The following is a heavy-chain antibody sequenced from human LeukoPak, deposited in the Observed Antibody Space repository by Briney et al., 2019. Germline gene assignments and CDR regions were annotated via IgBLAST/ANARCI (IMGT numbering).Heavy chain of an antibody. V-gene: IGHV4-34*01. J-gene: IGHJ4*02. D-gene: IGHD1-26*01. CDR2: INHSGST. Sequence: PSETLSLTCAVYGGSFSGYYWIWIRQPPGKGLEWIGEINHSGSTNYNPSLKSRVTISVDTSKNQFSLKLSSVTAADTAVYYCAGSYSFDYWGQGTLVTVSS. CDR3: AGSYSFDY. CDR1: GGSFSGYY.